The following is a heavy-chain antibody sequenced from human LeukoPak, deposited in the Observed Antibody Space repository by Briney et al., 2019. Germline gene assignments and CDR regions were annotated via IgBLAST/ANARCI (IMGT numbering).Heavy chain of an antibody. CDR1: GYTFTSYG. CDR2: MNPNSGNT. CDR3: ARGVMVRGPTSSWFDP. J-gene: IGHJ5*02. V-gene: IGHV1-8*02. Sequence: ASVKVSCKASGYTFTSYGISWVRQAPGQGLEWMGWMNPNSGNTGYAQKFQGRVTMTRNTSISTAYMELSSLRSEDTAVYYCARGVMVRGPTSSWFDPWGQGTLVTVSS. D-gene: IGHD3-10*01.